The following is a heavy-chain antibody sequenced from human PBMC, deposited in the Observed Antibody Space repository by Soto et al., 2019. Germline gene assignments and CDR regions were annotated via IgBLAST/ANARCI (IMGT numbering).Heavy chain of an antibody. CDR3: ARTSRFEY. D-gene: IGHD6-6*01. V-gene: IGHV4-34*01. J-gene: IGHJ4*02. Sequence: QVLLQQWGAGLLKPSETLSLTCAVYGGSFSAYYWSWIRQPPGKGLEWIGEINHSGSTNYNPSLKLRVTISVDPSKNQFSLKLSSVTAADTAVYYCARTSRFEYWGQGTLVTVSS. CDR1: GGSFSAYY. CDR2: INHSGST.